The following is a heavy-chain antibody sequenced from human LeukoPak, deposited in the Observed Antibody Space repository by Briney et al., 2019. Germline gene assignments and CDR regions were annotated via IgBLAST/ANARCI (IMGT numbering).Heavy chain of an antibody. CDR1: GYTFTSYD. Sequence: ASVKVSCKASGYTFTSYDINWVRQATGQGLEWMGWMNPNSGNTGYAQKFQGRVTITRNTSISTAYMELSSLRSEDTAVYYCARRKGLHIAARLFWFDPWGQGTLVTVSS. CDR2: MNPNSGNT. J-gene: IGHJ5*02. V-gene: IGHV1-8*03. D-gene: IGHD6-6*01. CDR3: ARRKGLHIAARLFWFDP.